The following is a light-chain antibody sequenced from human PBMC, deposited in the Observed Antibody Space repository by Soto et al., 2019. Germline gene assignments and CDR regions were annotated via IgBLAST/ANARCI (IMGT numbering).Light chain of an antibody. CDR3: SSYTSSSTLVV. Sequence: QSALPQPASVSGSPGQSITISCTGTSSDDGGYKYVSWYQQHPGKAPKLMIYDVSNRPSGVSNRFSGSKSGNTASLTISGLQAEDEADYYCSSYTSSSTLVVFGGGTKLTVL. V-gene: IGLV2-14*01. J-gene: IGLJ2*01. CDR2: DVS. CDR1: SSDDGGYKY.